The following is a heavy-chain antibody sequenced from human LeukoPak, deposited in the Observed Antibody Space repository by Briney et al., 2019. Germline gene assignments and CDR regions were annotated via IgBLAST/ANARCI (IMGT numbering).Heavy chain of an antibody. V-gene: IGHV3-23*01. CDR2: ISGSGGST. D-gene: IGHD7-27*01. CDR3: ARDPNWGSGY. CDR1: GFTFSSYA. Sequence: GGSLRLSCAASGFTFSSYAMSWVGQAPGKGLEWISAISGSGGSTYYADFVKGRFTISRDDSKNTLYLQMNSLRAEDTAVYYCARDPNWGSGYWGQGTLVTVSS. J-gene: IGHJ4*02.